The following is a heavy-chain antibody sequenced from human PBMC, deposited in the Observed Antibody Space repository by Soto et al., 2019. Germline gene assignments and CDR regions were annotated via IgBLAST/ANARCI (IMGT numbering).Heavy chain of an antibody. CDR1: GFTFRNFV. CDR3: VQERGWGVVSPSHDD. CDR2: IRGTGGET. J-gene: IGHJ4*02. Sequence: EVELLESGGGIVQPGGSLRVSCVASGFTFRNFVMSWVRQAPGKGLEWVSAIRGTGGETFYADSVKGRFTISRDNSKNTLYLQMNSLRDEDTALYFFVQERGWGVVSPSHDDWGQGTLVTVSS. V-gene: IGHV3-23*01. D-gene: IGHD2-21*01.